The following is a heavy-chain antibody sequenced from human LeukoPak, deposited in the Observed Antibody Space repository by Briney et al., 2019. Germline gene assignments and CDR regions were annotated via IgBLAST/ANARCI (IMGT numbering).Heavy chain of an antibody. CDR3: ATDWDSSGWFDY. V-gene: IGHV4-59*01. Sequence: SETLSLTCTVSGGSISSYYRSWIRQPPGKGLEWIGYIYYSGSTDYNPSLKSRVTISVDTSKNQFSLRLSSVTAADTAVYFCATDWDSSGWFDYWGQGALVTVSS. CDR2: IYYSGST. J-gene: IGHJ4*02. D-gene: IGHD6-19*01. CDR1: GGSISSYY.